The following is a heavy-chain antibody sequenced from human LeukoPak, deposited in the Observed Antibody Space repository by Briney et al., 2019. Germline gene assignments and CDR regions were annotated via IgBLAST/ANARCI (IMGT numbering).Heavy chain of an antibody. CDR1: GYTFTGYY. V-gene: IGHV1-2*02. Sequence: GASVKVSCKASGYTFTGYYIHWVRQAPGQGLELMGWINPNNGGTNYAQKFQGRVTLTRDMSTSTDYLELSSLRSEDTAVYYCARDNSVRDEAWCFNPWGQGTLVTVSS. CDR2: INPNNGGT. J-gene: IGHJ5*02. D-gene: IGHD2-8*02. CDR3: ARDNSVRDEAWCFNP.